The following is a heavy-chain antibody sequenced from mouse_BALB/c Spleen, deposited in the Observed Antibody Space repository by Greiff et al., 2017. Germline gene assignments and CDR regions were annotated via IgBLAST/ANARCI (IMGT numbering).Heavy chain of an antibody. Sequence: EVQLQQSGAELVRSGASVKLSCTASGFNIKDYYMHWVKQRPEQGLEWIGWIDPENGNTIYDPKFQGKASITADTSSNTAYLQLSSLTSEDTAVYYCAQLAPAWFAYWGQGTLVTVSA. CDR3: AQLAPAWFAY. CDR1: GFNIKDYY. CDR2: IDPENGNT. V-gene: IGHV14-1*02. D-gene: IGHD4-1*02. J-gene: IGHJ3*01.